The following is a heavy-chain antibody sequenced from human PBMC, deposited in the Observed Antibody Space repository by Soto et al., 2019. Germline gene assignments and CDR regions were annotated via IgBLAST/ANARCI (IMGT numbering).Heavy chain of an antibody. Sequence: QVQLVESGGGVVQPGRSLRLSCAASGFTFSSYGMHWVRQAPGKGLQWGAVISYDGSNKYYADSVKGRFTISGDSSKNTLYLQMNSLRAEDTAVFYGEGGYYFGDSWGQGTLVTVSS. CDR3: EGGYYFGDS. V-gene: IGHV3-30*03. D-gene: IGHD3-22*01. CDR1: GFTFSSYG. CDR2: ISYDGSNK. J-gene: IGHJ4*02.